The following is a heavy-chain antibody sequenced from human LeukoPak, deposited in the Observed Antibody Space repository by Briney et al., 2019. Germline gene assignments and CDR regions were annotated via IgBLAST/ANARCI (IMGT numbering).Heavy chain of an antibody. CDR2: ISYDGSNK. V-gene: IGHV3-30*19. CDR1: GFTFSSYG. J-gene: IGHJ4*02. Sequence: PGRSLRLSCAASGFTFSSYGIHWVRQAPGKGLEWVAVISYDGSNKYYADSVKGRFTISRDNSKNTLYLQMNSLRAEDTAVYYCARWPSDYWGQGTLVTVSS. CDR3: ARWPSDY.